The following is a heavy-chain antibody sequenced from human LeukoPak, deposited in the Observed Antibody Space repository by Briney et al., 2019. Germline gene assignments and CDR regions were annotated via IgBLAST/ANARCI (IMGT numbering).Heavy chain of an antibody. Sequence: GGSLRLSCVASGFTFSSYSMNWVRQAPGKGLEWVSSISSSSSYIYYTDSVKGRFTISRDNAKNSLYLQMNSLRAEDTAVYYCARDNWYYYDSSGYYAGGGMDVWGQGTTVTVSS. V-gene: IGHV3-21*01. J-gene: IGHJ6*02. CDR3: ARDNWYYYDSSGYYAGGGMDV. CDR1: GFTFSSYS. D-gene: IGHD3-22*01. CDR2: ISSSSSYI.